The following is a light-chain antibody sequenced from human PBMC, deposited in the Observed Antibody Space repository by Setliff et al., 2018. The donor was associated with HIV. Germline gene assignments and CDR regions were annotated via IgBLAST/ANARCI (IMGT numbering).Light chain of an antibody. J-gene: IGLJ3*02. CDR1: SSDIGGYNF. CDR3: SSYTTTRTRA. CDR2: DVN. V-gene: IGLV2-14*01. Sequence: QSVLTQPASVSGSPGQSITISCTGTSSDIGGYNFVSWYQRHPGKAPKLMIYDVNDRPSGVSNRFSGSKSGNTASLTISGLQAEDEADYYCSSYTTTRTRAFGGGTKVTVL.